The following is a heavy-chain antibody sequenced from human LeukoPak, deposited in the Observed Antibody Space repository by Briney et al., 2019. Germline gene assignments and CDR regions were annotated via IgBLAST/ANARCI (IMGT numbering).Heavy chain of an antibody. J-gene: IGHJ4*02. CDR3: AKRDCSGGSCYSD. D-gene: IGHD2-15*01. Sequence: PGGSLRLSCAASGFTFSSYAMSWVRQAPGKGLVWVSAISGSGGSTYYADSVKGRFTISRDNSKNTLYLQMNSLRAEDTAVYYCAKRDCSGGSCYSDWGQGTLVTVSS. CDR2: ISGSGGST. CDR1: GFTFSSYA. V-gene: IGHV3-23*01.